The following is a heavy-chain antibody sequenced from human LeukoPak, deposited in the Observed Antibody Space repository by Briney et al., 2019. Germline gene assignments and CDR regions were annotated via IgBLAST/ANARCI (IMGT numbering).Heavy chain of an antibody. V-gene: IGHV4-31*03. CDR3: ARPNGSGSYRYGMDV. CDR1: GGSISRGGYY. D-gene: IGHD3-10*01. Sequence: SQTLSLTCTVSGGSISRGGYYWSWIRQHPGKGLEWIGYIYYSGSTYYNPSLKSRVTISVDTSKNQFSLKLSSVTAADTAVYYCARPNGSGSYRYGMDVWGQGTTVTVSS. J-gene: IGHJ6*02. CDR2: IYYSGST.